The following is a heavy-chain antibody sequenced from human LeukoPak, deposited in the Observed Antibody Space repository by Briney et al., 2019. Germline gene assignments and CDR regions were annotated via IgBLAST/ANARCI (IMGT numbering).Heavy chain of an antibody. CDR1: GYTFTSYY. D-gene: IGHD3-10*01. Sequence: ASVKVFCKASGYTFTSYYMRWVRQAPGQGLEWMGIINPSGGSTSYAQKFQGRVTMTRDMSTSTVYMELSSLRSEDTAVYYCARARITMVRGINGDWFDPWGQGTLVTVSS. CDR2: INPSGGST. V-gene: IGHV1-46*01. J-gene: IGHJ5*02. CDR3: ARARITMVRGINGDWFDP.